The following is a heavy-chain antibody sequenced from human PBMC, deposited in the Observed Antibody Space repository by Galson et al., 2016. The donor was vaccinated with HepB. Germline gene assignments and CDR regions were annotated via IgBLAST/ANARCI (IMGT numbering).Heavy chain of an antibody. V-gene: IGHV3-74*01. D-gene: IGHD1-26*01. CDR3: VREVGAPESFDI. CDR2: INKDGSVI. Sequence: SLRLSCAASGFTLTNFWMHWVRQTPGKGLVWVSRINKDGSVIDYADSVKGRFTISRDNAKNSLSLQMTSLRAEDTAVYQCVREVGAPESFDIWGQGTMVTVSS. J-gene: IGHJ3*02. CDR1: GFTLTNFW.